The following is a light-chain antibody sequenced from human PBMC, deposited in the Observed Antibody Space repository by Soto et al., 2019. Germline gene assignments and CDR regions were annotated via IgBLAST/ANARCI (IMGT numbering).Light chain of an antibody. V-gene: IGKV4-1*01. Sequence: DIVMAQSPDSLAVSLGERATINCKSSQSVFYSSNNKNYLAWYQQKPGQPPKLLISWASTRESGVPGRFSGSGSGTDFTLTISSLQAEDVAVYYCQQYYSLPLTFGGGTKVEIK. CDR2: WAS. J-gene: IGKJ4*01. CDR3: QQYYSLPLT. CDR1: QSVFYSSNNKNY.